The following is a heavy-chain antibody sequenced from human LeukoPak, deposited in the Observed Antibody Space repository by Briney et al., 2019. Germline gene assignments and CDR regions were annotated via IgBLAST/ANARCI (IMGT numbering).Heavy chain of an antibody. CDR2: IYHSGST. D-gene: IGHD3-3*01. CDR1: GYSISSGYY. J-gene: IGHJ3*01. V-gene: IGHV4-38-2*01. Sequence: SETLSLTCAVSGYSISSGYYWGWIRQPPGKGLEWIGSIYHSGSTYYNPSLKSRVTISVDTSKNQFSLKLSSVTAADPAVCYCARQGVVIHPPLWGQGTMVTVSS. CDR3: ARQGVVIHPPL.